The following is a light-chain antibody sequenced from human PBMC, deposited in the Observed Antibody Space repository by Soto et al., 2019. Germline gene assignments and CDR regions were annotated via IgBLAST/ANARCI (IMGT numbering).Light chain of an antibody. V-gene: IGKV3-20*01. CDR2: GAS. CDR3: QQYGSSPLA. CDR1: QAVSGSY. J-gene: IGKJ4*01. Sequence: EIVLTQSPGILSLSPGERATLSCGASQAVSGSYVAWYQQKPGQAPRLLIHGASSRAIGIPDRFSGSGSGTDFTLTISRLEPEDFAVYYCQQYGSSPLAFGGGTKVEIK.